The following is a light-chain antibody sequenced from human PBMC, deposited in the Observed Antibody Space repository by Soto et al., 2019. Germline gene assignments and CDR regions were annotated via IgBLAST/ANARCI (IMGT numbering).Light chain of an antibody. CDR2: SND. V-gene: IGLV1-44*01. Sequence: QSVLTQPPSASGTPGQRVTISCSGSSSNIGSNPVNWYQQLPGTAPKLLVYSNDQRPSGVPDRFSGSKSGTSASPAISGLQSEDESDYYCAAWDDSLNGFVVFGGGTKLTVL. CDR3: AAWDDSLNGFVV. J-gene: IGLJ2*01. CDR1: SSNIGSNP.